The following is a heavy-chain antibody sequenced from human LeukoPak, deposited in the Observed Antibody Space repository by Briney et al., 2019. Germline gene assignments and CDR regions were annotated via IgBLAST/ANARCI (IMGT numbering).Heavy chain of an antibody. D-gene: IGHD6-6*01. Sequence: PSETLSLTCTVSGGSISSGGYYWSWIRQPAGKGLEWIGRIYTSGSTNYNPSLKSRVTISVDTSKNQFSLKLSSVTAADTAVYYCASQYSSSPGDAFDIWGQGTMVTVSS. V-gene: IGHV4-61*02. CDR1: GGSISSGGYY. CDR3: ASQYSSSPGDAFDI. J-gene: IGHJ3*02. CDR2: IYTSGST.